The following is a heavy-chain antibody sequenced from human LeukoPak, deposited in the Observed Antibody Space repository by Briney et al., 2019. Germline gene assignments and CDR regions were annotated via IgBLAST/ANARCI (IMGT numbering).Heavy chain of an antibody. V-gene: IGHV1-18*01. Sequence: ASVKVSCKASGYTFTSYGISWVRQAPGQGLEWMGWISAYNGNTNYAQKLQGRVTMTTDTSTSTAYMELRSLRSDDTAVYYCARDSESGSWYPRENWFDPWGQGTLVTVSS. D-gene: IGHD6-13*01. CDR1: GYTFTSYG. CDR2: ISAYNGNT. J-gene: IGHJ5*02. CDR3: ARDSESGSWYPRENWFDP.